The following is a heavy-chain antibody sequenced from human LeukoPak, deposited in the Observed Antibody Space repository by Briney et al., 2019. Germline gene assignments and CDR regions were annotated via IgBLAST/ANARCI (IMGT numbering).Heavy chain of an antibody. Sequence: PGGSLRLSCAASGFTFSSYAMSWVRQAPGKGLEWVSGISSSGGTTNYADSVKGRFTISRDNSKNTLYLQMNSLRAEDTAVYYCARVVDTAMGSYYYYGMDVWGQGTTVTVSS. CDR2: ISSSGGTT. D-gene: IGHD5-18*01. V-gene: IGHV3-23*01. CDR3: ARVVDTAMGSYYYYGMDV. J-gene: IGHJ6*02. CDR1: GFTFSSYA.